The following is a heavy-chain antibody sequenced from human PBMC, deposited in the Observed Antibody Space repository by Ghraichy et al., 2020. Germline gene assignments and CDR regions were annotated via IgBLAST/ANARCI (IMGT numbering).Heavy chain of an antibody. Sequence: GGSLRLSCAASGFILSSYGMSWVRQAPGKGLEWVSSIGGGGDDTTYYPASVKGRFTISRDNSKNKMYLHMNSMRAEDTALYFCAARNDGDYYWGQGTLINV. V-gene: IGHV3-23*01. J-gene: IGHJ4*02. CDR3: AARNDGDYY. CDR2: IGGGGDDTT. CDR1: GFILSSYG. D-gene: IGHD1-14*01.